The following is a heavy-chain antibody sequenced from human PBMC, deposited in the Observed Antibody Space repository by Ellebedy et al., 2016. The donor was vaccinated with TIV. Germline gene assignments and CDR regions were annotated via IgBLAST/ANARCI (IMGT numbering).Heavy chain of an antibody. V-gene: IGHV3-23*01. CDR2: ISGDAATT. CDR3: ARGGPALGL. CDR1: GITFSSYA. J-gene: IGHJ4*02. D-gene: IGHD5-18*01. Sequence: GGSLRLXCEASGITFSSYAMTWVRQAPGKGLEWVSVISGDAATTYYADSVKGRFSVSRDNSKNTHYLQMNNLRAEDTAVYFCARGGPALGLWGQGTLVTVSS.